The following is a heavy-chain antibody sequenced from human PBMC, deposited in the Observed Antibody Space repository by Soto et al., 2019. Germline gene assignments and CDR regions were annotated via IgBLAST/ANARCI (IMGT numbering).Heavy chain of an antibody. D-gene: IGHD1-26*01. CDR3: ARGGGVGATTGWD. CDR2: IIPIFGTA. CDR1: GGTFSSYA. Sequence: QVQLVQSGAEVKKPGSSVKVSCKASGGTFSSYAISWVRQAPGQGLEWMGGIIPIFGTANYAQKFQGRVTIPADIPTRKANRELRSLRSGDTAVYYCARGGGVGATTGWDWGQGTLVTVSS. J-gene: IGHJ4*02. V-gene: IGHV1-69*06.